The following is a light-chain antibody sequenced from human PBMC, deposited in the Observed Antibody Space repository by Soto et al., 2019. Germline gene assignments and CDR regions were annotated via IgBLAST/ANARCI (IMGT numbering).Light chain of an antibody. CDR3: QQYNTYPWT. V-gene: IGKV1-5*03. Sequence: DTQMTQSPSTLSASVGDRVTVTCRASQSVRRWLAWYQQKPGQAPKLLMYEASRLENGVASRFSGSGAGTEFTLTISILQPDDFVTYYCQQYNTYPWTFGQGNRVDIK. CDR2: EAS. J-gene: IGKJ1*01. CDR1: QSVRRW.